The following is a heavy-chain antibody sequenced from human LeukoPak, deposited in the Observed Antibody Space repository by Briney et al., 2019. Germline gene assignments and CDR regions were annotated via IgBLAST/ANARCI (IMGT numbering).Heavy chain of an antibody. CDR3: ARHPYSGSYHFDY. Sequence: ASVKVSCKASGYTFTGYYMHWVRQAPGQGLEWMGWINPNSGGTNSAQKSQGRVTMTRDTSISTAYMELSRLTSDDTAVYYCARHPYSGSYHFDYWGQGTLVTVSS. CDR2: INPNSGGT. J-gene: IGHJ4*02. D-gene: IGHD1-26*01. V-gene: IGHV1-2*02. CDR1: GYTFTGYY.